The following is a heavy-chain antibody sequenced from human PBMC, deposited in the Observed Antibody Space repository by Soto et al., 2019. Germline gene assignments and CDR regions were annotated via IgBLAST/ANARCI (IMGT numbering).Heavy chain of an antibody. CDR3: ARDLKKYYDILTGHSNDAFDI. J-gene: IGHJ3*02. D-gene: IGHD3-9*01. CDR2: ISSSSSTI. V-gene: IGHV3-48*01. CDR1: GFTFDDYG. Sequence: GGSLRLSCAASGFTFDDYGMNWVRQAPGKGLEWVSYISSSSSTIYYADSVKGRFTISRDNAKNSLYLQMNSLRAEDTAVYYCARDLKKYYDILTGHSNDAFDIWGQGTMVTVSS.